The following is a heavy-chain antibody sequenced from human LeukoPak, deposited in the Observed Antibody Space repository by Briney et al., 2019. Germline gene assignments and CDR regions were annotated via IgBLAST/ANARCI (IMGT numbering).Heavy chain of an antibody. D-gene: IGHD2-21*02. CDR3: ARRSVVTAINFDTFDI. Sequence: PSQTLSLTCTVSGGSISSGGYYWSWIRQPPGKGLEWIGYIYHSGSTYYNPSLRGRVIISLDTSKNQFSLELSSVTAADTALYYCARRSVVTAINFDTFDIWGQGTMVTVSS. J-gene: IGHJ3*02. CDR1: GGSISSGGYY. V-gene: IGHV4-30-2*01. CDR2: IYHSGST.